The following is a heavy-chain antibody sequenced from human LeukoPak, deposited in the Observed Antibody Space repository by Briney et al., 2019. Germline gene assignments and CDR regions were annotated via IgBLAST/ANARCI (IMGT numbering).Heavy chain of an antibody. Sequence: PGGSLRLSCAASGFIFDDYTMHWVRQGPGKTLAWVALVSWDGTPYYADSVKGRFTISRDNSKNALYLEMDSLRTDDTAFYYCAKDLTYESSGTVIDNWGQGTLVTVSS. V-gene: IGHV3-43*01. CDR1: GFIFDDYT. D-gene: IGHD3-22*01. J-gene: IGHJ4*02. CDR2: VSWDGTP. CDR3: AKDLTYESSGTVIDN.